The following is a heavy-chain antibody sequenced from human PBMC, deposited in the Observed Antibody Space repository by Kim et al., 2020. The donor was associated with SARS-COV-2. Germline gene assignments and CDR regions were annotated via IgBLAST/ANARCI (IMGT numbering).Heavy chain of an antibody. J-gene: IGHJ6*02. V-gene: IGHV4-39*07. CDR2: IYYSGST. Sequence: SETLSLTCTVSGGSISSSSYYWGWIRQPPGKGLEWIGSIYYSGSTYYNPSLKSRVTISVDTSKNQFSLKLSSVTAADTAVYYCARDPVRGSYAFYYYYYYGMDVCGQGTTVTVSS. CDR3: ARDPVRGSYAFYYYYYYGMDV. CDR1: GGSISSSSYY. D-gene: IGHD1-26*01.